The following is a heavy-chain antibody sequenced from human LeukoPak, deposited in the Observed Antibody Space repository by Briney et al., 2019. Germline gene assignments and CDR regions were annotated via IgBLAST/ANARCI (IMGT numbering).Heavy chain of an antibody. V-gene: IGHV3-21*01. D-gene: IGHD6-19*01. Sequence: GGSLRLSCAASGFTFSSYSMNWVRQAPGKGLEWVSSISSSSSYIYYADSVKGRFTISRDNAKNSQYLQMNSLRAEDTAVYYCARDVIAVAGTSWGQGTLVTVSS. CDR2: ISSSSSYI. J-gene: IGHJ4*02. CDR3: ARDVIAVAGTS. CDR1: GFTFSSYS.